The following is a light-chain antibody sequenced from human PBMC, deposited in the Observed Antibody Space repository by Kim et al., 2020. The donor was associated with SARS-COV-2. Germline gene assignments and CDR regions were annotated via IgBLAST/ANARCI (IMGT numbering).Light chain of an antibody. J-gene: IGKJ1*01. Sequence: DIQMTQSPSSLSASVGERVTLTCRASQDISNYLAWYQQKPGKVPKLLIYGASAVQSGVPSRFSGSGSGTDFTLTISSLQPEDVATYYCQKYNSAPRTFGQGTKVEIK. V-gene: IGKV1-27*01. CDR2: GAS. CDR3: QKYNSAPRT. CDR1: QDISNY.